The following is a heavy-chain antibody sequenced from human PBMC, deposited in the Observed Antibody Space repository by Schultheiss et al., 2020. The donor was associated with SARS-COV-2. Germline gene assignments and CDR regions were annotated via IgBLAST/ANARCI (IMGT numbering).Heavy chain of an antibody. J-gene: IGHJ6*03. Sequence: SETLSLTCTVSGGSISSGSYYWSWIRQPAGKGLEWIGRIYTSGSTNYNPSLKSRLTISVDTSKKQFYLKLSSVTSTDTAVYYCTVPPIGYYSYYMDVWGKGTTVT. CDR1: GGSISSGSYY. V-gene: IGHV4-61*02. CDR2: IYTSGST. CDR3: TVPPIGYYSYYMDV.